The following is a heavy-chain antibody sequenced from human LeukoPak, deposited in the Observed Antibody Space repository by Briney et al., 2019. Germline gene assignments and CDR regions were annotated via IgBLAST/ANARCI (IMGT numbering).Heavy chain of an antibody. D-gene: IGHD2-2*02. J-gene: IGHJ4*02. CDR3: AREYAPYCSSTSCYIGGSY. V-gene: IGHV3-21*01. CDR2: ISGSSSYI. CDR1: GFTLSSYS. Sequence: GGSLRLSCAASGFTLSSYSMNWVRQAPGKGLEWVSSISGSSSYIYYADSVKGRFTISRDNAKNSLYLQMNSLRAEDTAVYYCAREYAPYCSSTSCYIGGSYWGQGTLVTVSS.